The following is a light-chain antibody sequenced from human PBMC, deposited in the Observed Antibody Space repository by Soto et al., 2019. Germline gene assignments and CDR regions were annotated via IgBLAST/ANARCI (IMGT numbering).Light chain of an antibody. V-gene: IGKV1-39*01. CDR2: AAS. CDR1: QTIRTD. Sequence: DIQLTQSPSSLSASVGDRVTITCRASQTIRTDLNWYQHKPGRAPKLLIYAASTLERGVPSRFSGSGSGTDFTLTISSLRLDDFATYYCQQTSISPLTFGGGTKV. J-gene: IGKJ4*01. CDR3: QQTSISPLT.